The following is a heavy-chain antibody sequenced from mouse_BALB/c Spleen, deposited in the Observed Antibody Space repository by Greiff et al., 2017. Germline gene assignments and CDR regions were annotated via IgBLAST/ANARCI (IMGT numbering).Heavy chain of an antibody. CDR2: IRNKANGYTT. Sequence: EVNVVESGGGLVQPGGSLRLSCATSGFTFTDYYMSWVRQPPGKALEWLGFIRNKANGYTTEYSASVKGRFTISRDNSQSILYLQMNTLRAEDSATYYCARGHYYGYWAMDYWGQGTSVTVSS. J-gene: IGHJ4*01. V-gene: IGHV7-3*02. CDR3: ARGHYYGYWAMDY. CDR1: GFTFTDYY. D-gene: IGHD1-2*01.